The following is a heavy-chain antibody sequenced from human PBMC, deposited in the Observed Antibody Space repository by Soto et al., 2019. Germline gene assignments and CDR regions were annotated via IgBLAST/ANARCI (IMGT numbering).Heavy chain of an antibody. D-gene: IGHD1-26*01. CDR1: GYTFTSYG. Sequence: QVQLVQSGAEVKKPGASVKVSCKASGYTFTSYGISWVRQAPGQGLEWMGWISTDKGGTNYAQKFQGRDTRSTDTATSTAYMELRSLRSDDTAIYFCARDRGWEDWWGKGTLVTVSS. CDR2: ISTDKGGT. CDR3: ARDRGWEDW. V-gene: IGHV1-18*01. J-gene: IGHJ4*02.